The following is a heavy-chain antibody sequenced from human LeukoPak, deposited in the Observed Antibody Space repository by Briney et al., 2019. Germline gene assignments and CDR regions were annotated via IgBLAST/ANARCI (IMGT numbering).Heavy chain of an antibody. CDR1: GITLSNYG. D-gene: IGHD3-22*01. Sequence: PGGSLTLSCAVSGITLSNYGLSWVRQARAQGLEWVAGISGSGGGTNYADSVKGRLTITRDNSKNTLYLQMHSLRAEDTAAYFCAKRGVVIRVILVGFHKEAYYFDAWGQGALVTASS. J-gene: IGHJ4*02. CDR2: ISGSGGGT. CDR3: AKRGVVIRVILVGFHKEAYYFDA. V-gene: IGHV3-23*01.